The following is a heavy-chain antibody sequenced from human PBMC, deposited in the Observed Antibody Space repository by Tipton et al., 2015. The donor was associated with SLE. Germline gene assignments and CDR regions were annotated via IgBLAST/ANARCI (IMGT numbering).Heavy chain of an antibody. CDR1: GDSVSSNSAA. J-gene: IGHJ3*02. Sequence: GLVKPSQTLSLTCAISGDSVSSNSAAWNWIRQSPSRGLEWLGRTYYRSKWYNDYAVSVKSRITINPDTSKNQFSLQLNSVTPEDTAVYYCVRDGGEAAAGTGAFDIWGQGTMVTVSS. V-gene: IGHV6-1*01. CDR3: VRDGGEAAAGTGAFDI. CDR2: TYYRSKWYN. D-gene: IGHD6-13*01.